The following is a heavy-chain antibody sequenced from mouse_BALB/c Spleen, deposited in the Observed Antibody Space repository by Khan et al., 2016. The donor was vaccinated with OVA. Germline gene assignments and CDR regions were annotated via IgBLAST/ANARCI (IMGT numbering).Heavy chain of an antibody. CDR1: GYSFTNYG. Sequence: LVESGPEVKKPGETVKISCKASGYSFTNYGMNWVRQAPGKGLKWMGWINTYTGEPTYADDFKGRFAFSLETSASTAYLQINNLKNEDTATYFCASGGYWHFDVWGAGTTVTVSS. V-gene: IGHV9-3-1*01. D-gene: IGHD1-1*02. CDR2: INTYTGEP. J-gene: IGHJ1*01. CDR3: ASGGYWHFDV.